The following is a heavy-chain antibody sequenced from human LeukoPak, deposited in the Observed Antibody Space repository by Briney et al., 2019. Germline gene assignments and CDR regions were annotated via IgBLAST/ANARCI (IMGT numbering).Heavy chain of an antibody. D-gene: IGHD3-3*01. CDR2: INPNSGGT. Sequence: ASVKVSCKPSGYTFTGYYMHWVRQAPGQGLEWMGWINPNSGGTNYAQKFQGRVTMTRDTSISTAYMELSRLRSDDTAVYYCARDHVYDFWSGYIDYYYYGMDVWGQGTTVTVSS. CDR1: GYTFTGYY. J-gene: IGHJ6*02. CDR3: ARDHVYDFWSGYIDYYYYGMDV. V-gene: IGHV1-2*02.